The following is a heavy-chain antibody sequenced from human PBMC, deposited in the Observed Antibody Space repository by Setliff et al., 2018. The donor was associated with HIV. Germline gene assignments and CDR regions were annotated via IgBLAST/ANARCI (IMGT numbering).Heavy chain of an antibody. D-gene: IGHD3-10*01. J-gene: IGHJ6*03. CDR3: AREGVSLWFGELPSSHYMDV. Sequence: SVKVSCKASGGTFGSYAVTWVRQAPGQGLEWMGGIIAIFGTANYAQKFQGRVTITADESTSTAYMELSSLRSEDTAVYYCAREGVSLWFGELPSSHYMDVWGKGTTVTVSS. V-gene: IGHV1-69*13. CDR1: GGTFGSYA. CDR2: IIAIFGTA.